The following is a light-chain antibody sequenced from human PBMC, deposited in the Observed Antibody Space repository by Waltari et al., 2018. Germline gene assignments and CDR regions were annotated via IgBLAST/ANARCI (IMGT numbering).Light chain of an antibody. Sequence: QSVLTQPPSVSGAPGQRVTISCTGTSSNIGAGYDVHWYQQLPVTVPKLLLDGVGRRPSGVPDRSSGSTSGTSASLASTGLQAEDEATYYCQSYDSSLIPLFGGGTELTVL. CDR3: QSYDSSLIPL. CDR2: GVG. CDR1: SSNIGAGYD. J-gene: IGLJ3*02. V-gene: IGLV1-40*01.